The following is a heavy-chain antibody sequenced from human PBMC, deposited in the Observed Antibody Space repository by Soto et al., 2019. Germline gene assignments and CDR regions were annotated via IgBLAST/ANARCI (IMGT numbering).Heavy chain of an antibody. Sequence: GGSLRLSCAASGFTFSSYAMSWVRQAPGKGLEWVSAISGSGGSTYYADSVKGRFTISRDNSKNTLYLQMNSLRAEDTAVYYCAKDLASCSSTSCYLIHDAFDIWGQGTMVTVSS. V-gene: IGHV3-23*01. J-gene: IGHJ3*02. CDR3: AKDLASCSSTSCYLIHDAFDI. CDR2: ISGSGGST. CDR1: GFTFSSYA. D-gene: IGHD2-2*01.